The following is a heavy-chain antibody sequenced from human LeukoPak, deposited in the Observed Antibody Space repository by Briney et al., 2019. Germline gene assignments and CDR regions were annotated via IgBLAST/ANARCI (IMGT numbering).Heavy chain of an antibody. D-gene: IGHD3-22*01. V-gene: IGHV3-9*01. CDR3: AKSGGKYYDSSGYYYHH. CDR2: INWNSDSI. J-gene: IGHJ1*01. Sequence: PGGSLRLSCAVSGFTFDDYAMHWVRQVPGKGLEWVSGINWNSDSIGYADSVKGRFTISRDNSKNSLYLQMNSLRAEDTALYYCAKSGGKYYDSSGYYYHHWGQGTLVTVSS. CDR1: GFTFDDYA.